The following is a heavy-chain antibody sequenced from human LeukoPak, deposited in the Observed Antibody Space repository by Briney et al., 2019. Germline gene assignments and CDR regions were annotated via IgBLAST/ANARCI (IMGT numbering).Heavy chain of an antibody. CDR2: INHSGST. V-gene: IGHV4-34*01. CDR3: ARGGYYDTSGYSAAEYFQH. CDR1: GGSFSGYY. Sequence: PSETLSVTCAVYGGSFSGYYWSWIRQPPGKGLEWIGEINHSGSTNYNPSLKSRVTISGDTSKKQFSLKLSSVTAADTAVYYCARGGYYDTSGYSAAEYFQHWGQGTLVTVSS. D-gene: IGHD3-22*01. J-gene: IGHJ1*01.